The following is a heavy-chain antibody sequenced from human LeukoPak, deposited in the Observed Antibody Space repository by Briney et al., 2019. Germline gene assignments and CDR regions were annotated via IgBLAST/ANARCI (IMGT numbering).Heavy chain of an antibody. CDR1: GGSISSTSNY. CDR3: ARGEHWNFYFDY. CDR2: IYNSGTT. J-gene: IGHJ4*02. V-gene: IGHV4-61*05. D-gene: IGHD1-7*01. Sequence: SETLSLTCSVSGGSISSTSNYWGWIRQAPGKGLEWIGYIYNSGTTKYNPSLKSRVSISVDTSKNQFSLKLSSVTAADTAMYYCARGEHWNFYFDYWGQGTLVTVSS.